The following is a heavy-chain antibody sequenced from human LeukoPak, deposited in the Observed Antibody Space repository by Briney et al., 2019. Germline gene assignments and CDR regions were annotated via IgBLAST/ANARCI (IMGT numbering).Heavy chain of an antibody. CDR3: ARNTIGGDPTRGY. V-gene: IGHV3-11*01. Sequence: ESGGSLRLSCAASGFTFSDYYMSWIRQAPGKGLEWVSYISSSGSTIYYADSVKGRFTISRDNAKNSLYLQMNSLRAEDTAVYYCARNTIGGDPTRGYWGQGTLVTVSS. CDR2: ISSSGSTI. D-gene: IGHD2-21*02. CDR1: GFTFSDYY. J-gene: IGHJ4*02.